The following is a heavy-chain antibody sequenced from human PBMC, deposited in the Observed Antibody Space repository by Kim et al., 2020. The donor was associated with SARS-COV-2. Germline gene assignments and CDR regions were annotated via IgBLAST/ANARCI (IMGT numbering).Heavy chain of an antibody. CDR1: GYTFTSYY. Sequence: ASVKVSCKASGYTFTSYYMHWVRQAPGQGLEWMGIINPSGGSTSYAQKFQGRVTMTRDTSTSTVYMELSSLRSEDTAVYYCARGYCSGGSCQGLDYWGQGTLVTVSS. CDR2: INPSGGST. CDR3: ARGYCSGGSCQGLDY. D-gene: IGHD2-15*01. V-gene: IGHV1-46*01. J-gene: IGHJ4*02.